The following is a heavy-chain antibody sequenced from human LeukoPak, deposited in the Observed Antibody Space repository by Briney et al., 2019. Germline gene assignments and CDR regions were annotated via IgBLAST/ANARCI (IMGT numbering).Heavy chain of an antibody. J-gene: IGHJ4*02. CDR3: ARDLSVSVTTKTHGGYYFDY. D-gene: IGHD4-17*01. CDR2: ISSSSSYT. V-gene: IGHV3-11*06. CDR1: GFTLSDYY. Sequence: GGSLRLSCAASGFTLSDYYMSWIRQAPGKGLEWVSYISSSSSYTNYADSVKGRFTISRDNAKNSLYLQMNSLRAEDTAVYYCARDLSVSVTTKTHGGYYFDYWGQGTLVTVSS.